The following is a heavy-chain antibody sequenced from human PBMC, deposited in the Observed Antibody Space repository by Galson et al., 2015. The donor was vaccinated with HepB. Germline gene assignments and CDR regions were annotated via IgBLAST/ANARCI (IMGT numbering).Heavy chain of an antibody. CDR3: ARAPPGSVAVAAFPDY. V-gene: IGHV3-30*04. J-gene: IGHJ4*02. Sequence: SLRLSCAASGFTFSSYAMHWVRQAPGKGLEWVAVISYDGSNKYYADSVKGRFTISRDNSKNTLYLQMNSLRAEDTAVYYCARAPPGSVAVAAFPDYWGQGTLVTVSS. CDR1: GFTFSSYA. CDR2: ISYDGSNK. D-gene: IGHD6-19*01.